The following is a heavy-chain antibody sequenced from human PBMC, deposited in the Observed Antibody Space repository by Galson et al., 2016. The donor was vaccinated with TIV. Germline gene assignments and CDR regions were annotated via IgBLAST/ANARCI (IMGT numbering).Heavy chain of an antibody. J-gene: IGHJ6*02. V-gene: IGHV3-23*01. CDR2: ISGGGDYT. CDR3: ARVSGVVRGYGLDV. D-gene: IGHD3-10*01. CDR1: GFVFRDWS. Sequence: LRLSCAASGFVFRDWSMNWVRQAPGKGLEWVSAISGGGDYTHYADSVKGRFTISRDNSKNTVYLQISSLRVEDTAVYYCARVSGVVRGYGLDVWGQGTMVTVAS.